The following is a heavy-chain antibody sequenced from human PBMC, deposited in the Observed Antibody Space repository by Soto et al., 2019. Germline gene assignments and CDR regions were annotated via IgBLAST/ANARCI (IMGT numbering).Heavy chain of an antibody. CDR3: ARDHNFGFILYAMDV. D-gene: IGHD2-15*01. V-gene: IGHV1-46*01. Sequence: GASVKVSCKASGYTFTSYSMHWVRQAPGQGLEWMGIINPSSGRTSYAQNFQGRVTMTSDTSTSIVYMEMSSLKSEDTAVYYCARDHNFGFILYAMDVWGQGPTVTVSS. CDR1: GYTFTSYS. CDR2: INPSSGRT. J-gene: IGHJ6*02.